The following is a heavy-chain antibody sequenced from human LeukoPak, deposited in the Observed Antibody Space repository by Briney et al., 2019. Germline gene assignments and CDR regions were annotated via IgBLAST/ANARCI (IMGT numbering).Heavy chain of an antibody. CDR2: IYHGGST. V-gene: IGHV4-38-2*02. Sequence: SETLSLTCTVSGYSISSGYYWGWIRQSPGKGLEWIGSIYHGGSTYYNPSLRSRVIVSVDTSKNHFSLKMSSVTAADTAVYYCARDLASCAGDCYSDGFGYWGQGALVTVSS. D-gene: IGHD2-21*02. CDR3: ARDLASCAGDCYSDGFGY. J-gene: IGHJ4*02. CDR1: GYSISSGYY.